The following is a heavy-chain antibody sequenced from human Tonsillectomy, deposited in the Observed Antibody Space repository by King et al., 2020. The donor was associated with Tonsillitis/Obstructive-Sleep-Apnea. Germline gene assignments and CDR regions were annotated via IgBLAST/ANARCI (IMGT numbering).Heavy chain of an antibody. CDR1: GFTFSSYA. CDR2: ISGSGGST. CDR3: AKRGYYDSSGYSSSPYYFDY. D-gene: IGHD3-22*01. V-gene: IGHV3-23*04. Sequence: VQLVESGGGLVQPGGSLRLSCAASGFTFSSYAMSWVRQAPGKGLEWVSAISGSGGSTYYADSVKGRFTISRDNSKKTLYLQMNSLRAEDTAVYYCAKRGYYDSSGYSSSPYYFDYWGQGTLVTVSS. J-gene: IGHJ4*02.